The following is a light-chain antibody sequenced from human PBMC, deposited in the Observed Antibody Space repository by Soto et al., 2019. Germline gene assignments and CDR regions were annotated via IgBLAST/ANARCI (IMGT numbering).Light chain of an antibody. Sequence: EIVLTQSPGTLSLSPGERATLACRASQSVSSSYLAWYQQKPGQAPRLLIYGASSRATGIPDRFSGSGSGTDFTLTISRLEPEDFAVYYCQQYVNSPRTFGQGTNVEIK. J-gene: IGKJ1*01. CDR2: GAS. V-gene: IGKV3-20*01. CDR1: QSVSSSY. CDR3: QQYVNSPRT.